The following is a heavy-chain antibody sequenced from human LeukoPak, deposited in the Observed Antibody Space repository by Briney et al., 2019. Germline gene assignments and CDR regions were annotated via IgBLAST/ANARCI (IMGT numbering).Heavy chain of an antibody. J-gene: IGHJ4*02. CDR3: ARHRAYYDSGPFDY. CDR1: GGSISSYY. CDR2: IFYSGST. V-gene: IGHV4-59*08. D-gene: IGHD3-16*01. Sequence: SETLSLTCTVSGGSISSYYWSWIRRPPGKGLEWIGYIFYSGSTHSNPSLRSRVTISMDTSNNQFSLKLTSVTAADTAVYYCARHRAYYDSGPFDYWGQGSLVTVSS.